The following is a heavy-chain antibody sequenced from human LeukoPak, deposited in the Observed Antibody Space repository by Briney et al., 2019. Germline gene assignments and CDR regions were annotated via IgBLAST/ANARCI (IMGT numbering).Heavy chain of an antibody. J-gene: IGHJ5*02. Sequence: SETLSLTCSVYGGSFSGYYWSWIRQPPGKGLEWIGEINHSGSTNYNPSLKSRVTISVDTSKNQFSLKLSSVTAADTAVYYCSKPPLWFGEFEMYNWFDPWGQGTLVTVSS. V-gene: IGHV4-34*01. CDR2: INHSGST. D-gene: IGHD3-10*01. CDR3: SKPPLWFGEFEMYNWFDP. CDR1: GGSFSGYY.